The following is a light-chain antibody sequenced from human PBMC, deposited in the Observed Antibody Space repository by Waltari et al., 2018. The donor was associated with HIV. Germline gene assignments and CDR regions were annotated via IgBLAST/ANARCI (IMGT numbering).Light chain of an antibody. J-gene: IGKJ3*01. CDR3: HQRSTWPFT. CDR2: DTS. Sequence: EIVLTQSPATLSLSPGERAILSCRASQSIRHSLAWDQQRPGQAPRLLVYDTSNSATGVTARFSGSGSGNDVSLTIASLESEDFAIYYCHQRSTWPFTFGPGTKVDI. CDR1: QSIRHS. V-gene: IGKV3-11*01.